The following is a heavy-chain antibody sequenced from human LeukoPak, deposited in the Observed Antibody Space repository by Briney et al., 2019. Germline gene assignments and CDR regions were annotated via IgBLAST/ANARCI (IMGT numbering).Heavy chain of an antibody. V-gene: IGHV3-48*02. CDR3: ARETVGLDY. CDR1: GFTFSNYN. D-gene: IGHD4-23*01. J-gene: IGHJ4*02. Sequence: GSLRLSCAASGFTFSNYNLNWVRQAPGKGLEWVSYISDGSSTIYYADSVRGRFTISRDNAKNSLYLQINSLRDEDTAVYYCARETVGLDYWGQGTLVTVSS. CDR2: ISDGSSTI.